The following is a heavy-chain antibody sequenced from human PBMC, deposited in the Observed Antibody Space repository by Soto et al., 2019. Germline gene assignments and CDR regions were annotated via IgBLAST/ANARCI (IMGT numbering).Heavy chain of an antibody. D-gene: IGHD4-17*01. Sequence: QLQLQESGSGLVKPSQTLSLTCAVSGGSISSGGYSWSWIRQPPGKGLVWIGYISHSGSTYYNPCLKSRVSITVDRSKNQFSLKGSSVTAAYTAVYYCARAHYGDYGYGMDVWGQAATVTVSS. J-gene: IGHJ6*02. CDR2: ISHSGST. CDR1: GGSISSGGYS. CDR3: ARAHYGDYGYGMDV. V-gene: IGHV4-30-2*01.